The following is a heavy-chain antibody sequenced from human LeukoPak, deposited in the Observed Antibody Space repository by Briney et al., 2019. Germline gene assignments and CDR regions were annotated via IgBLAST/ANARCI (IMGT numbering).Heavy chain of an antibody. CDR1: GGSISSSY. Sequence: PSETLSLTCTVSGGSISSSYWSWIQQPPGKGLEWIGYFYYSVSTNYNPSLKSRVTISLDTSKTQLPLNLTSTTAADTDVYYCARSNARDAYNFGYWGQGILVTVSS. CDR3: ARSNARDAYNFGY. D-gene: IGHD5-24*01. CDR2: FYYSVST. J-gene: IGHJ4*02. V-gene: IGHV4-59*08.